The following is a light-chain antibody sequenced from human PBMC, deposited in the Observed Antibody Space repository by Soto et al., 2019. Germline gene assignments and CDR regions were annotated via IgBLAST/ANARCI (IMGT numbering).Light chain of an antibody. CDR2: DVS. CDR3: SSYTSSSTYV. CDR1: SSDVGGYNY. J-gene: IGLJ1*01. Sequence: QSALTQPASVSGSPGQSITISCTGTSSDVGGYNYVSWYQQHPGKAPKLMIYDVSKRPSGVSNRFSCSKSGNTASLTISGLQAEDEADYYCSSYTSSSTYVFGTGTKLTVL. V-gene: IGLV2-14*01.